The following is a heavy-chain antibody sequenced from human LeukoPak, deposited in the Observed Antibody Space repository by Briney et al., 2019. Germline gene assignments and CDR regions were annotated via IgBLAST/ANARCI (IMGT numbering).Heavy chain of an antibody. CDR1: GYTFTSYD. V-gene: IGHV1-8*01. J-gene: IGHJ4*02. D-gene: IGHD2-21*02. CDR2: MNPNSGNT. Sequence: ASVKVFCKASGYTFTSYDINWVRQATGQGLEWMGWMNPNSGNTGYAQKFQGRVTMTRNTSISTAYMELSSLRSEDTAVYYCARARRDLGAFDYWGQGTLVTVSS. CDR3: ARARRDLGAFDY.